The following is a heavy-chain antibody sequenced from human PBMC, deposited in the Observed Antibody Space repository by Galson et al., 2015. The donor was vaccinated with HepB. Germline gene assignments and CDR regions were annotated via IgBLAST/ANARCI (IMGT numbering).Heavy chain of an antibody. J-gene: IGHJ2*01. CDR2: IWYDGSNK. Sequence: SLRLSCAASGFTFSSYGMHWVRQAPGKGLEWVAVIWYDGSNKYYADSVKGRFTISRDNSKNTLYLQMNSLRAEDTAVYYCARAGGYGDYSYWYFDLWGRGTLVTVSS. CDR3: ARAGGYGDYSYWYFDL. D-gene: IGHD4-17*01. V-gene: IGHV3-33*01. CDR1: GFTFSSYG.